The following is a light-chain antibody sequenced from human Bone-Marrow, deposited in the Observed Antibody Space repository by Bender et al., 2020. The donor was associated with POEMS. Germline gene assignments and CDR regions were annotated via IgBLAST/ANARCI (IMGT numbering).Light chain of an antibody. J-gene: IGLJ2*01. CDR2: DVT. V-gene: IGLV2-14*02. CDR3: SSYTSSTTLV. Sequence: QSALTQPASVSGSPGQSITISCTGASSDVGAYNLVSWYQQHPGKVPRLLIHDVTNRPSGVSDRFSGSKSGNTASLTISGLQAEDEADYYCSSYTSSTTLVFGGGTKLTVL. CDR1: SSDVGAYNL.